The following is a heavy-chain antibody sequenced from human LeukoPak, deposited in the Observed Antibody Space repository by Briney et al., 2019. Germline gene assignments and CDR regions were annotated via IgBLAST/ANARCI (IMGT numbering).Heavy chain of an antibody. CDR1: GFTFSNYG. CDR3: AKDQDVAAAGTWGSIDY. V-gene: IGHV3-30*18. Sequence: PGGSLRLSCAASGFTFSNYGIHWVRQAPGKGLEWEAVISYDATNEYYTDSVKGRFTISRDNSRNTLYLQMNSLRAEDTAVYYCAKDQDVAAAGTWGSIDYWGQGTLVTVSS. CDR2: ISYDATNE. J-gene: IGHJ4*02. D-gene: IGHD6-13*01.